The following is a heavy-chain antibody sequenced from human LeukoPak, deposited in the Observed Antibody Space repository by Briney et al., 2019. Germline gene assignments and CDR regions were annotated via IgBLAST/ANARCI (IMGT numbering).Heavy chain of an antibody. CDR3: ARHGKVAGIDY. D-gene: IGHD6-19*01. CDR1: GFTFSSYA. CDR2: IYYSGST. Sequence: PGGSLRLSCAASGFTFSSYAMSWVRQPPGKGLEWIGSIYYSGSTYYNPSLKSRVTISVDTSKNQFSLKLSSVTAADTAVYYCARHGKVAGIDYWGQGTLVTVSS. J-gene: IGHJ4*02. V-gene: IGHV4-39*01.